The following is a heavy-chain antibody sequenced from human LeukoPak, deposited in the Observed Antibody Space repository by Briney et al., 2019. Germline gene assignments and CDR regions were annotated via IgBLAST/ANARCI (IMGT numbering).Heavy chain of an antibody. Sequence: GGSLRLSCAASGFTFSSYAMSWVRQAPGKGLEWVTAISGSGGSTYYADSVKGRFTISRDNSKNTLYLQMNSLRAEDTAVYYCAKTRTGYYSQLDYWGQGTLVTVSS. CDR3: AKTRTGYYSQLDY. CDR1: GFTFSSYA. V-gene: IGHV3-23*01. D-gene: IGHD3/OR15-3a*01. J-gene: IGHJ4*02. CDR2: ISGSGGST.